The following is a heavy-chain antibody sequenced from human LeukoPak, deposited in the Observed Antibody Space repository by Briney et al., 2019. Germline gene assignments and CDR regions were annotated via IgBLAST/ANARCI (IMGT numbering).Heavy chain of an antibody. CDR3: ARAPSPIRTVARGGFDY. J-gene: IGHJ4*02. CDR2: TYYRSKWYN. V-gene: IGHV6-1*01. Sequence: SQTLSLTCAISGDSVSSNSAAWNWIRQSPSRGLEWLGRTYYRSKWYNDYAVSVKSRITINPDTSKNQFSLQLNSVTPEDTAVYYCARAPSPIRTVARGGFDYWGQGTLVTVSA. D-gene: IGHD4-17*01. CDR1: GDSVSSNSAA.